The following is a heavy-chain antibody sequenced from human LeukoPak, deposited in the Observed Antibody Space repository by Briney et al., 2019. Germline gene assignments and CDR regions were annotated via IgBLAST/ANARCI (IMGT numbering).Heavy chain of an antibody. D-gene: IGHD2-2*01. CDR3: AKLAPSSLTYYFDY. Sequence: GGSLRLSCAASGFNFTSYAMRWVRHAPGPRLETVSAISGSGGSTYYADSVKGRFTISRDNSKNTLYLQMTSLRAEDTAVYYCAKLAPSSLTYYFDYWGQGTLVTVSS. J-gene: IGHJ4*02. CDR1: GFNFTSYA. V-gene: IGHV3-23*01. CDR2: ISGSGGST.